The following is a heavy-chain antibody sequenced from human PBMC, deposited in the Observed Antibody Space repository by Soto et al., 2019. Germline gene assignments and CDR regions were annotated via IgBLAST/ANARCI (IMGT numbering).Heavy chain of an antibody. Sequence: GSLRLSCAASGFIFSNYGMHWVRQAPGKGLEWVATIWPDGSNKIYADSVKGRLIISRDNSKNTLYLQMNSLRAEDTAVYYCARDRGTVEVPPVMSWFDPWGQGTLVTVSS. CDR2: IWPDGSNK. J-gene: IGHJ5*02. CDR1: GFIFSNYG. D-gene: IGHD2-2*01. V-gene: IGHV3-33*01. CDR3: ARDRGTVEVPPVMSWFDP.